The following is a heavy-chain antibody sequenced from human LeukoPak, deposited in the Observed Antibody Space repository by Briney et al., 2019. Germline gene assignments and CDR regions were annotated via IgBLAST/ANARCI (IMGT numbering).Heavy chain of an antibody. J-gene: IGHJ4*02. D-gene: IGHD3-10*01. CDR1: GGSISSSSYY. CDR2: IYYSGST. Sequence: SETLSLTCTVSGGSISSSSYYWGWIRQPPGKGLEWIGSIYYSGSTYYNPSLKSRVTISVDTSKNQSSLKLSSVTAADTAVYYCQLWFGELLWDGIDYWGQGTLVTVSS. CDR3: QLWFGELLWDGIDY. V-gene: IGHV4-39*01.